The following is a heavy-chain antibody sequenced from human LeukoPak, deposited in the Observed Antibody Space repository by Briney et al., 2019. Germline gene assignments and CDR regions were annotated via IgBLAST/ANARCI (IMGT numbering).Heavy chain of an antibody. V-gene: IGHV3-23*01. J-gene: IGHJ3*02. D-gene: IGHD3-3*01. CDR3: AKDQGITIFGVVKGAFDI. CDR2: ISGSGGTT. Sequence: GGSLRLSCAASGLPFSSCAMSWVRQAPGKGLEWVSAISGSGGTTYYADSVKGRFNISRDNSKNTLYLQMNSLRADDTAVYYCAKDQGITIFGVVKGAFDIWGQGTMVTVSS. CDR1: GLPFSSCA.